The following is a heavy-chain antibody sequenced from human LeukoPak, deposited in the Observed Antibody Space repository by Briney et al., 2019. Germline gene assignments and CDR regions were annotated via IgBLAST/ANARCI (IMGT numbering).Heavy chain of an antibody. V-gene: IGHV1-69*13. Sequence: ASVKVSCKASGGTFSSYAISWVRQAPGQGLEWMGGIIPIFGTANYAQKFQGRVTITADESTSTVYMELSSLRSEDTAVYYCARDFPLAGDAAMADYYYGMDVWGQGTTVTVSS. D-gene: IGHD5-18*01. J-gene: IGHJ6*02. CDR3: ARDFPLAGDAAMADYYYGMDV. CDR2: IIPIFGTA. CDR1: GGTFSSYA.